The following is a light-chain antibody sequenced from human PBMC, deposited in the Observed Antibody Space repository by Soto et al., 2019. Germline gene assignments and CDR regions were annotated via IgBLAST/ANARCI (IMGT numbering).Light chain of an antibody. CDR3: QQRYSWIT. Sequence: EIVMTQSPATLSVSPGERATLSCRASHSVSSNLAWYQQKPGQAPRLLIYGASTRATGSPARFSGSGSGTEFTLTISSLQSEDFAVYYCQQRYSWITFGQGTKVDIK. CDR2: GAS. CDR1: HSVSSN. V-gene: IGKV3-15*01. J-gene: IGKJ1*01.